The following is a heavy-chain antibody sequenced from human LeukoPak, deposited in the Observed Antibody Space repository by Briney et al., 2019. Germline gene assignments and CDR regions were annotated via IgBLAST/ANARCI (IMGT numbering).Heavy chain of an antibody. CDR3: ARDRPLITMVRGTFDY. V-gene: IGHV1-69*04. J-gene: IGHJ4*02. Sequence: SVKVSCKASGGTFSSYAISWVRQAPGQGLEWMGRIIPILGIANYAQKFQGRVTITAEKSTSTAYMELSSLRSEDTAVYYCARDRPLITMVRGTFDYWGQGTLVTVSS. CDR1: GGTFSSYA. CDR2: IIPILGIA. D-gene: IGHD3-10*01.